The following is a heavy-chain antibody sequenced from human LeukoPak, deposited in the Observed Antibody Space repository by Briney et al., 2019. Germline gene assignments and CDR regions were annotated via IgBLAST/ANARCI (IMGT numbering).Heavy chain of an antibody. D-gene: IGHD3-16*02. J-gene: IGHJ3*02. CDR1: GGSISSGSYY. CDR3: ARDHFGWGYIFDI. V-gene: IGHV4-61*02. CDR2: IYTSGST. Sequence: SETLSLTCTVSGGSISSGSYYWSWIRQPAGKGLEWIGRIYTSGSTNYNPSLKSRITISLDTSKNQFSLKLSSVTAADTAVYYCARDHFGWGYIFDIWGQGTLVTVSS.